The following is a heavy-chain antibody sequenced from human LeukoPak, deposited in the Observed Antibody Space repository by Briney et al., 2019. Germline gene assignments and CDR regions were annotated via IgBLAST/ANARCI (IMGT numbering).Heavy chain of an antibody. CDR3: ARGEQLVDYYYYMDV. V-gene: IGHV1-2*02. Sequence: ASVKVSCKASGYTFTGYYMHWVRQAPGQGLEWMGWINPNSGGTNYAQKFQGRVTMTRDTSISTAYMELSRLRSDDTAVYYCARGEQLVDYYYYMDVWGKGTTVTVSS. D-gene: IGHD6-6*01. CDR1: GYTFTGYY. CDR2: INPNSGGT. J-gene: IGHJ6*03.